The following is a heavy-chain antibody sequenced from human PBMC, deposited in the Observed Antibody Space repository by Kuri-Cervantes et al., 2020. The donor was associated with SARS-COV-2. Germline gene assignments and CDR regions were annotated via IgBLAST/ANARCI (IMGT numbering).Heavy chain of an antibody. CDR1: GFTFSSYA. J-gene: IGHJ4*02. CDR3: AKKFESSGIAAAGTEMYFDY. Sequence: GGSLRLSCAASGFTFSSYAMSWVRQAPGKGLEWVSAISGSGGSTYYADSVKGRFTISRDNSKNTLYLQMDRLRAEDTAVYYCAKKFESSGIAAAGTEMYFDYWGQGTLVTVSS. D-gene: IGHD6-13*01. CDR2: ISGSGGST. V-gene: IGHV3-23*01.